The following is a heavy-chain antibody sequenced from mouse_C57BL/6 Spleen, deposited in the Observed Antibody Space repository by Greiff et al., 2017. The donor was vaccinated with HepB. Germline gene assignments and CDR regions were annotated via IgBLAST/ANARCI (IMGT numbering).Heavy chain of an antibody. CDR3: ARIGTAHPWFAY. CDR2: IHPNSGST. Sequence: VQLQQSGPELVKPGASVKISCKASGYAFSSSWMNWVKQRPGQGLEWIGMIHPNSGSTNYNEKFKSKATLTVDKSSSTAYMQLSSLTSEDSAVYYCARIGTAHPWFAYWGQGTLVTVSA. J-gene: IGHJ3*01. D-gene: IGHD3-2*02. CDR1: GYAFSSSW. V-gene: IGHV1-64*01.